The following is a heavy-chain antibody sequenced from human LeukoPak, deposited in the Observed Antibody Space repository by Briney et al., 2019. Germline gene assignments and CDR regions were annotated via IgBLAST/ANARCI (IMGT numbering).Heavy chain of an antibody. CDR1: GYTFTSYG. J-gene: IGHJ4*02. CDR2: ISAYNGNT. D-gene: IGHD6-19*01. Sequence: ASVKVFCKASGYTFTSYGISWVRQAPGQGLEWMGWISAYNGNTNYAQKLQGRVTMTTDTSTSTAYMELRSLRSDDTAVYYCARDIAVTIPADYWGQGTLVTVSS. CDR3: ARDIAVTIPADY. V-gene: IGHV1-18*01.